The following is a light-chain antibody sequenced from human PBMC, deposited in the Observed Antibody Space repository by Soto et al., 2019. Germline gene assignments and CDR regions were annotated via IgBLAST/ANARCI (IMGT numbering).Light chain of an antibody. CDR2: GAS. CDR3: QQYGSSPLT. Sequence: ETVLTQSPGTLSLSPGERATLSCRASQSVSSSYLAWYQQKPGQAPRLLIDGASSRATGIPDRCSGSGSRTSFTITISRLEPEDFAVYYCQQYGSSPLTFGGGTKVEIK. V-gene: IGKV3-20*01. CDR1: QSVSSSY. J-gene: IGKJ4*02.